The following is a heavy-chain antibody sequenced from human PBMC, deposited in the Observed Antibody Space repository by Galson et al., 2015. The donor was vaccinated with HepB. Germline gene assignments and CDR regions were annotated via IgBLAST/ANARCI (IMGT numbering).Heavy chain of an antibody. J-gene: IGHJ4*02. CDR3: ASPTYSSGWGFDY. V-gene: IGHV3-7*03. D-gene: IGHD6-19*01. Sequence: SLRLSCAASGFTFSSYWMSWVRQAPGKGLEWVANIKQDGSEKYYVDSVKGRFTISRDNAKNSLYLQMNSLRAEDTAVYYCASPTYSSGWGFDYWGQGTLVTVSS. CDR1: GFTFSSYW. CDR2: IKQDGSEK.